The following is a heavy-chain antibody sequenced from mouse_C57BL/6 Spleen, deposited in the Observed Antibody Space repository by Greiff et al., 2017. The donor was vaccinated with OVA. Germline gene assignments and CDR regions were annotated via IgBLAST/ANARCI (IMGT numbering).Heavy chain of an antibody. Sequence: QVQLQQSGAELVRPGSSVKLSCKASGYTFTSYWMHWVKQRPIQGLEGIGNIDPSDSETHYNQKFKDKATLTVDKSSSTAYMQLSSLTSEDSAVYYCARSEGAYWGQGTLVTVSA. CDR1: GYTFTSYW. V-gene: IGHV1-52*01. CDR2: IDPSDSET. CDR3: ARSEGAY. J-gene: IGHJ3*01.